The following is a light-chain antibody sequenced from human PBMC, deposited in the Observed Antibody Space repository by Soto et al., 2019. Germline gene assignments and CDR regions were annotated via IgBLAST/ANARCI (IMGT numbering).Light chain of an antibody. V-gene: IGKV3-20*01. J-gene: IGKJ4*01. CDR2: GAS. CDR3: QQYSDSPLT. Sequence: EIVLTQSPGTLSLSPGERATLSCRASQSVRSSHLAWYQQQPGQAPRLLIYGASSRATGIADRFSGSGSGTDFTLTISRLEPEDFAAYYCQQYSDSPLTFGGGTKVDI. CDR1: QSVRSSH.